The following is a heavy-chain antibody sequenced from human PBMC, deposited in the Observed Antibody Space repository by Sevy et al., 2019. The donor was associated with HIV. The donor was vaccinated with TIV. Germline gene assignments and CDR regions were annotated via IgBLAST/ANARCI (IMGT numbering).Heavy chain of an antibody. Sequence: SETLSLTCTVSGGSITSLYWNWIRQPPGKGLEWIANIYYNGHINYNPSLKSRVTLSLDTAKNQFSLRLGSVTAADTAMYYCAGENAWGRGYSWGQGTLVTVSS. CDR2: IYYNGHI. CDR1: GGSITSLY. CDR3: AGENAWGRGYS. J-gene: IGHJ4*02. V-gene: IGHV4-59*08. D-gene: IGHD1-26*01.